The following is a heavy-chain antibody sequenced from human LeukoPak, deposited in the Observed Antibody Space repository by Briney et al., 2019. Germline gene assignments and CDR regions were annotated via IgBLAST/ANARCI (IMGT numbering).Heavy chain of an antibody. CDR3: ARVLVVVAVTDY. V-gene: IGHV3-7*01. CDR1: GFTFSDYY. CDR2: IKQDGSEK. J-gene: IGHJ4*02. D-gene: IGHD2-15*01. Sequence: GGSLRLSCAASGFTFSDYYMSWIRQAPGKGLEWVANIKQDGSEKYYVDSVKGRFTISRDNAKNSLYLQMNSLRAEDTAVYYCARVLVVVAVTDYWGQGTLVTVSS.